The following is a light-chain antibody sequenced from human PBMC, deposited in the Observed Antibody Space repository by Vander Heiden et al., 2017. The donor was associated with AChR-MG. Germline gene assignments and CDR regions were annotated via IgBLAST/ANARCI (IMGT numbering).Light chain of an antibody. Sequence: QAVVTQEPSLTVSPGGTVTLTCGSSTGAVTGGHYPYWFQQRPGQAPKTLIYNTNNKHSWTPARFSGSLLGGKAALTLSGAQPEDEAEYYCLLHSYNGIGVFGGGTKLTVL. CDR1: TGAVTGGHY. CDR2: NTN. V-gene: IGLV7-46*01. CDR3: LLHSYNGIGV. J-gene: IGLJ2*01.